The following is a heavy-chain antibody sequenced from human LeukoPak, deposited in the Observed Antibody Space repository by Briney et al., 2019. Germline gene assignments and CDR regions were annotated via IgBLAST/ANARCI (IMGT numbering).Heavy chain of an antibody. CDR2: IIPIFGTA. CDR1: GGTFSSYA. J-gene: IGHJ5*02. CDR3: ARDVRLSTAMVIWFDP. V-gene: IGHV1-69*13. D-gene: IGHD5-18*01. Sequence: SVNVSCKASGGTFSSYAISWVRQAPGRGLEWMGGIIPIFGTANYAQKFHGRVTITADESTSTAYMELSSLRSEDTAVYYCARDVRLSTAMVIWFDPWGQGTLVTVSS.